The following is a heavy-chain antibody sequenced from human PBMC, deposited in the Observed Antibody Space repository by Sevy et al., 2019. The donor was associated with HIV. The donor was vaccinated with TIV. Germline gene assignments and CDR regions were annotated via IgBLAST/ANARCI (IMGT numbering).Heavy chain of an antibody. V-gene: IGHV4-39*02. D-gene: IGHD3-22*01. CDR2: FYSSTGT. CDR1: DVSITSSNYY. CDR3: ARTQGESGQGDSRDYPYAGGDYSDH. J-gene: IGHJ4*02. Sequence: SETLSLTCTVSDVSITSSNYYWGWIRQSPGKGLEWVGSFYSSTGTYYNPSLKSRVTISVDTSKNHFSLRLNSVTAADTALYFCARTQGESGQGDSRDYPYAGGDYSDHWGQGTPVTVSS.